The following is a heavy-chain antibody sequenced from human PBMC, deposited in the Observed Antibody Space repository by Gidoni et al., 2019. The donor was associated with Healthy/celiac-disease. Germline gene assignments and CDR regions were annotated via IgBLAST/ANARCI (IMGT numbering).Heavy chain of an antibody. CDR2: IDPSDSYT. Sequence: EVQLVQSGAEVKKPGESLRISCKGSGYSFTSYWISWVRQMPGKGLEWMGRIDPSDSYTNYSPSFQGHVTISADKSISTAYLQWSSLKASDTAMYYCARRHRDGYNSERLDYWGQGTLVTVSS. CDR3: ARRHRDGYNSERLDY. V-gene: IGHV5-10-1*01. CDR1: GYSFTSYW. J-gene: IGHJ4*02. D-gene: IGHD5-12*01.